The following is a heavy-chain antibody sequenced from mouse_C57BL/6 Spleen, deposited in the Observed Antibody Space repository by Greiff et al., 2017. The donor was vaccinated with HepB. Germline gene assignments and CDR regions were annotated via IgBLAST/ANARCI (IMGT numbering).Heavy chain of an antibody. CDR3: ARLSTTVVAYWYFDV. D-gene: IGHD1-1*01. J-gene: IGHJ1*03. V-gene: IGHV1-85*01. Sequence: QVQLKESGPELVKPGASVKLSCKASGYTFTSYDINWVKQRPGQGLEWIGWIYPRDGSTKYNEKFKGKATLTVDTSSSTAYMELHSLTSEDSAVYFCARLSTTVVAYWYFDVWGTGTTVTVSS. CDR2: IYPRDGST. CDR1: GYTFTSYD.